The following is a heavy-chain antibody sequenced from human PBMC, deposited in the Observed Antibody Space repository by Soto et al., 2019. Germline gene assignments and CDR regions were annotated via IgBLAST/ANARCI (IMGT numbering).Heavy chain of an antibody. V-gene: IGHV3-23*01. D-gene: IGHD6-19*01. J-gene: IGHJ4*02. CDR1: GFTFSSCA. CDR3: AKAGSSGWYYVDY. CDR2: ISGSGGSA. Sequence: EVQLLESGGALVHPGGSLRLSFAASGFTFSSCAMNWVRQAQGKGLEWVSTISGSGGSAYYADSVKGRFTISKDNSKNTVYLQINSLRAEETAVYFCAKAGSSGWYYVDYWGQGTLVTVSS.